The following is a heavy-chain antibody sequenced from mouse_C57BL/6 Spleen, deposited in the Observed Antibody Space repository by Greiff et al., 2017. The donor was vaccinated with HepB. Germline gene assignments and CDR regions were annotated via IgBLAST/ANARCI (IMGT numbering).Heavy chain of an antibody. D-gene: IGHD2-5*01. CDR3: AREDYSNYLAWFAY. CDR2: ISDGGSYT. CDR1: GFTFSSYA. V-gene: IGHV5-4*01. J-gene: IGHJ3*01. Sequence: DVKLVESGGGLVKPGGSLKLSCAASGFTFSSYAMSWVRQTPEKRLEWVATISDGGSYTYYPDNVKGRFTISRDNAKNNLYLQMSHLKSEDTAMYYCAREDYSNYLAWFAYWGQGTLVTVSA.